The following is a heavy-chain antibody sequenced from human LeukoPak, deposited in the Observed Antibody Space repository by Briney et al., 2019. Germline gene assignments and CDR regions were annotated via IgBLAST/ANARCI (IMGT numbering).Heavy chain of an antibody. Sequence: GSLRPSFAASGFTFSSYWISWVRQAPGKGLGWVANIKQDGSEKYYVDSVKGRFTISRDNAKNSLYLHMNGLRAEDTGVYYCASQGVYSGYDLDYFDYWGQGALVTVSS. J-gene: IGHJ4*02. D-gene: IGHD5-12*01. CDR3: ASQGVYSGYDLDYFDY. CDR2: IKQDGSEK. V-gene: IGHV3-7*03. CDR1: GFTFSSYW.